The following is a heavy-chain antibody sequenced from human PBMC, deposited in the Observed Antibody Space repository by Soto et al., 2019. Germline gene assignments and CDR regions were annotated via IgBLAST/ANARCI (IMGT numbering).Heavy chain of an antibody. D-gene: IGHD3-10*01. V-gene: IGHV2-26*01. CDR1: GFSLTNNKMG. CDR3: AGVWGGSPYYSARDV. Sequence: QVTLKESDPVLVKPTETLTLTCIVSGFSLTNNKMGVSWIRQPPGKALEWLANIFSDDEKSYSTSLNSRLTIPQDTPKSRVVLNVTNRGPVDTATYYCAGVWGGSPYYSARDVGGRGPTVPVSS. CDR2: IFSDDEK. J-gene: IGHJ6*02.